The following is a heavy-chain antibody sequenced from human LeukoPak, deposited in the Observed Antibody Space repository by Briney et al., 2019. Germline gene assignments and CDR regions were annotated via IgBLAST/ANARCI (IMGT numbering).Heavy chain of an antibody. Sequence: ASMKVSCKASGYTFTTYSINWVRQAPGQGLEWMGWISAYNGNTNYAQKVQGRVTMTTDTSTSTAYMELRSLRSDDTAVYYCARGLGGSGSYFLTFDYWGQGTLVTVSS. CDR2: ISAYNGNT. CDR1: GYTFTTYS. J-gene: IGHJ4*02. D-gene: IGHD1-26*01. CDR3: ARGLGGSGSYFLTFDY. V-gene: IGHV1-18*01.